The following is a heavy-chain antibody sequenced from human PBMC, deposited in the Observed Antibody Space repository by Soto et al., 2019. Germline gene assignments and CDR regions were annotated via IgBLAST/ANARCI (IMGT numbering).Heavy chain of an antibody. J-gene: IGHJ4*02. CDR2: IYPGDSDT. D-gene: IGHD5-12*01. Sequence: VESVTISCKVSGYSFVSYWIVWVLQMPGKGLEWMGIIYPGDSDTRYSPSFQGHVTISADKSINTVYLQWSSLKASDTAMYYCARTDGYEIEYWGQGTLVTVS. CDR1: GYSFVSYW. V-gene: IGHV5-51*01. CDR3: ARTDGYEIEY.